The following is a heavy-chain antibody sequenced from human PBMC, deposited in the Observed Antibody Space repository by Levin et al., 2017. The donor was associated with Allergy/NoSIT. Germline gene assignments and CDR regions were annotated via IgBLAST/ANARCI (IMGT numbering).Heavy chain of an antibody. CDR1: GGSINNYY. J-gene: IGHJ4*02. CDR2: IYYGGST. D-gene: IGHD2-15*01. V-gene: IGHV4-59*08. CDR3: ARSFRYCSGGSCYPIPDY. Sequence: SETLSLTCTVSGGSINNYYWNWIRQPPGKGLEWIGSIYYGGSTNYNPSLKSRVIISVDTSKNQVSLKLSSVTAADTAVYYYARSFRYCSGGSCYPIPDYWGQGTLVTVSS.